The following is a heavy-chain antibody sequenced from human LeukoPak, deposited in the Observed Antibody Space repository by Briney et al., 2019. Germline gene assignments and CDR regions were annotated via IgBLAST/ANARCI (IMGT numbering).Heavy chain of an antibody. CDR3: ARGIESYGDYGY. V-gene: IGHV4-59*01. CDR2: MYNSGST. D-gene: IGHD4-17*01. J-gene: IGHJ4*02. CDR1: GGSISSYY. Sequence: KASETLSLTCTVSGGSISSYYWSWIRQPPGKGLEWIAYMYNSGSTNYNPSLKSRVTISIDTSKNQFSLKLSSLTAADTAIYYCARGIESYGDYGYWGQGILVTVSS.